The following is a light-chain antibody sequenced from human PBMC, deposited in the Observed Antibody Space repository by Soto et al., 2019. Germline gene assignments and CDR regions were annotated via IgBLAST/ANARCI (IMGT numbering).Light chain of an antibody. J-gene: IGKJ1*01. V-gene: IGKV3-15*01. CDR3: QQYDNWLRT. CDR1: QDISTN. Sequence: EIVMTQSPATLSVSPGERATLSCRASQDISTNLAWYQQKPGQAPRLLIYGASTRATGIPARFSGSGSGTEFTLTISSLQSEDFAVSYCQQYDNWLRTFGQGTKV. CDR2: GAS.